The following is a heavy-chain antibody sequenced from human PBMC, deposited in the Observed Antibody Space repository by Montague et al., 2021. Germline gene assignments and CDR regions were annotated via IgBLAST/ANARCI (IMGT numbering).Heavy chain of an antibody. CDR1: GFSFSDYY. Sequence: SLRLSCSASGFSFSDYYVDWVRQAPGKGLEWVGRSRNKANSYTTDYAASVKGRFTISRDESKNSLYLQMSSLKTDDTAVYYCATEGKLPGPDFDHWGQGTLVTVSS. CDR2: SRNKANSYTT. V-gene: IGHV3-72*01. D-gene: IGHD1-7*01. J-gene: IGHJ4*02. CDR3: ATEGKLPGPDFDH.